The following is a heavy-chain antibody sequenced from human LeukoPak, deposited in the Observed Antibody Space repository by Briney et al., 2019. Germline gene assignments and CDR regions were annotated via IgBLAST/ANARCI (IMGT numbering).Heavy chain of an antibody. CDR1: GFTFSSYS. CDR2: ISSSSSYI. V-gene: IGHV3-21*01. CDR3: ARGGPYYDSSGQIYFDY. Sequence: GGSPRLSCAASGFTFSSYSMNWVRQAPGKGLEWDSSISSSSSYIYYADSVKGRFTISRDNAKNSLYLQMNSLRAEDTAVYYCARGGPYYDSSGQIYFDYWGQGTLVTVSS. D-gene: IGHD3-22*01. J-gene: IGHJ4*02.